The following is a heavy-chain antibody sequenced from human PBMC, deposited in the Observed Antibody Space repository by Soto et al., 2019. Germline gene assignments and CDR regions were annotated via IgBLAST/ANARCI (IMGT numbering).Heavy chain of an antibody. CDR2: ISAYNGNT. CDR3: ARVGLISFGDLFQGAEYFQN. J-gene: IGHJ1*01. V-gene: IGHV1-18*01. Sequence: ASVKVSCKASGYTFTSYGISWVRQAPGQGLEWMGWISAYNGNTNYAQKLQGRVTMTTDTSTSTAYMELRSLRSDDTAVYYCARVGLISFGDLFQGAEYFQNWGQGTLVTVSS. D-gene: IGHD3-10*01. CDR1: GYTFTSYG.